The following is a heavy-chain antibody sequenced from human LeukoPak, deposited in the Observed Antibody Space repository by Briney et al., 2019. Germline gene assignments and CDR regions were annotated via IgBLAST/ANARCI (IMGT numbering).Heavy chain of an antibody. Sequence: GGSLRLSCAASGFTFSSYVMSWVRQAPGKGLEWVSAISGSGGSTYYADSVKGRFTISRDNSKNTLYLQMNSLRAEDTAVYYCAKWWYSSGWYGWDYWGQGTLVTVSS. CDR1: GFTFSSYV. D-gene: IGHD6-19*01. J-gene: IGHJ4*02. V-gene: IGHV3-23*01. CDR3: AKWWYSSGWYGWDY. CDR2: ISGSGGST.